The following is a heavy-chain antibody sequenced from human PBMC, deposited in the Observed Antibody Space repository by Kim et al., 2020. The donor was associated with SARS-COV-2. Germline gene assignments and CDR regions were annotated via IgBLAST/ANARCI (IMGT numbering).Heavy chain of an antibody. Sequence: PARKSRVTISVDTSKNQFSLKLSSVTAADTAVYYCAREAMTTVTTGGFDPWGQGTLVTVSS. D-gene: IGHD4-17*01. V-gene: IGHV4-39*07. J-gene: IGHJ5*02. CDR3: AREAMTTVTTGGFDP.